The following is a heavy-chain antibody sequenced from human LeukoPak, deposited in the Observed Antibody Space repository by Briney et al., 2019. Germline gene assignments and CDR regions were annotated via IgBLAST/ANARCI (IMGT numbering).Heavy chain of an antibody. D-gene: IGHD3-10*01. CDR3: ARDVSGDYYYYYGMDV. CDR2: IYYSGST. Sequence: SETLSLTCTVSGGSISSGGYYWSWIRQHPGKGLEWIGYIYYSGSTYYNPSLKSRVTISVDTSKDQFSLKLSSVTAADTAVYYCARDVSGDYYYYYGMDVWGQGTTVTVSS. V-gene: IGHV4-31*03. J-gene: IGHJ6*02. CDR1: GGSISSGGYY.